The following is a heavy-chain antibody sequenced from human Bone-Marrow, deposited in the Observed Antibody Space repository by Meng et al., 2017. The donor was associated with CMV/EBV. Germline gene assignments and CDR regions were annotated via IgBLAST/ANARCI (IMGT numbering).Heavy chain of an antibody. CDR1: GFTFSSYG. J-gene: IGHJ6*02. D-gene: IGHD3-3*01. Sequence: GESLKISCAASGFTFSSYGMHWVRQAPGKGLEWVAVIWYDGSNKYYADSVKGRFTISRDNSKNTLYLQMNSLRAEDTAVYYCARGWVGGRPDELHYYYGMDVWGRGTTVTVSS. V-gene: IGHV3-33*01. CDR2: IWYDGSNK. CDR3: ARGWVGGRPDELHYYYGMDV.